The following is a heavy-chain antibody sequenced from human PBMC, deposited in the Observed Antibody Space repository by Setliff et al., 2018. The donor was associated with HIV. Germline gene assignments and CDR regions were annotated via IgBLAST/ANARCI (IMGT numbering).Heavy chain of an antibody. V-gene: IGHV3-23*01. D-gene: IGHD3-22*01. CDR1: GFTFSSYA. CDR2: ISGSGASP. CDR3: AKDLVYYDSSGDLDY. Sequence: GGSLRLSCAASGFTFSSYAMSWVRQAPGKGLEWVSAISGSGASPYYADSVKGRFTISRDNSKNTLYLQMNSLRAEDTAVYYCAKDLVYYDSSGDLDYWGQGTLVTVSS. J-gene: IGHJ4*02.